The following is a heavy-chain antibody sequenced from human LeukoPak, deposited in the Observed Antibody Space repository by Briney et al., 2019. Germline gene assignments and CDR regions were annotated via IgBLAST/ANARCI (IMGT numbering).Heavy chain of an antibody. V-gene: IGHV3-20*04. J-gene: IGHJ6*03. D-gene: IGHD4-11*01. CDR1: GFTFDDYG. Sequence: GGSLRLSCAASGFTFDDYGMSWVRQAPGKGLEWVSGINWNGGSTGYADSVKGRFTISRDNAKNSLYLQTNSLRAEDTALYYCARDRTVPAKRNYYYYMDVWGKGTTVTVSS. CDR3: ARDRTVPAKRNYYYYMDV. CDR2: INWNGGST.